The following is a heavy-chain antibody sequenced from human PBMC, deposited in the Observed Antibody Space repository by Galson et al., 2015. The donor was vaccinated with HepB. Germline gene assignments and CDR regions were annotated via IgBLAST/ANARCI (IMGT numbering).Heavy chain of an antibody. D-gene: IGHD1-7*01. CDR3: AREVNRNSFDY. CDR2: ISYDGSNK. J-gene: IGHJ4*02. Sequence: SLRLSCAASGFTFSNYVMHWVRQAPGKGLEWVAFISYDGSNKNYADSVKGRFTISRDNSKSTLHLETSSLKTEDMAVYYCAREVNRNSFDYGGQGTRVIVSS. CDR1: GFTFSNYV. V-gene: IGHV3-30-3*01.